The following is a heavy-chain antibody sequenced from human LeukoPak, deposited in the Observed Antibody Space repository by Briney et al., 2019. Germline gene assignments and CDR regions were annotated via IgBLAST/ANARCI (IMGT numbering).Heavy chain of an antibody. CDR1: GYTFTSYD. D-gene: IGHD3-22*01. J-gene: IGHJ1*01. CDR2: ISAYNGNT. CDR3: ATPGDYYDSSGYYYFQH. V-gene: IGHV1-18*01. Sequence: ASVKVSCKASGYTFTSYDISWVRQAPGQGLEWMGWISAYNGNTNYAQKLQGRVTMTTDTSTSTAYMELRSLRSDDTAVYYCATPGDYYDSSGYYYFQHWGQGTLVTVPP.